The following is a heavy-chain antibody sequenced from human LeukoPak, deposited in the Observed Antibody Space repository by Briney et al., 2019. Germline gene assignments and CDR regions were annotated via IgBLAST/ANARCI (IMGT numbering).Heavy chain of an antibody. CDR3: ARPSLRYFDWPDSYFDY. Sequence: PGGSLRLSCAASGFTFSSYAMSWVRQAPGKGLEWVSVVSGSGDTTYYADSVKGRFTISRDNAKNSLYLQMNSLRAEDTAVYYCARPSLRYFDWPDSYFDYWGQGTLVTVSS. CDR1: GFTFSSYA. J-gene: IGHJ4*02. CDR2: VSGSGDTT. D-gene: IGHD3-9*01. V-gene: IGHV3-23*01.